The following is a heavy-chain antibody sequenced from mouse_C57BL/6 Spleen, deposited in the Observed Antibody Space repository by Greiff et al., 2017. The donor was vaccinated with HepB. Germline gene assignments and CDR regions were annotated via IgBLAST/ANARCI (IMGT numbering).Heavy chain of an antibody. D-gene: IGHD1-1*01. CDR1: GYTFTSYW. Sequence: VQLQQPGAELVKPGASVKLSCKASGYTFTSYWMHWVKQRPGRGLEWIGRIDPNSGGTKYNEKFKSKATLTVDKPSSTAYMQLSSLTSEDSAVYYCAIPLITTVVATENDFDYWGQGTTLTVSS. V-gene: IGHV1-72*01. CDR3: AIPLITTVVATENDFDY. CDR2: IDPNSGGT. J-gene: IGHJ2*01.